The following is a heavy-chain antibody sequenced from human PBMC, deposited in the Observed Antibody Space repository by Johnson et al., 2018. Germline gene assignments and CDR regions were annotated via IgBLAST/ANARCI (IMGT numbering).Heavy chain of an antibody. D-gene: IGHD1-26*01. CDR2: INPSGGRT. CDR1: GYTFTTYY. CDR3: ARHGGSYGVDV. Sequence: QVQLVESGAEVKKPGASVKVSCKASGYTFTTYYIHWVRQAPGQGLEWMGIINPSGGRTSYARKFQGRVTMTRNTSISTAYMELSSLRSEDTAVYYCARHGGSYGVDVWGQGTTVTVSS. J-gene: IGHJ6*02. V-gene: IGHV1-46*01.